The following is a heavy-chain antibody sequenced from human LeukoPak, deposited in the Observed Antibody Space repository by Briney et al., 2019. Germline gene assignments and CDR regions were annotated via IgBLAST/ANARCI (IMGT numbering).Heavy chain of an antibody. CDR1: GATFSGYY. D-gene: IGHD2-2*01. Sequence: SDPLSPSCAAYGATFSGYYCSLLRQPPGEGLGWIGEINHGRSTNYIPARKSRVTISVDTAKKQFALDLSSVTAADTAVYYGARGGYCSSNGCYRAIYYYYYMDVWGKGTTVTVSS. CDR2: INHGRST. CDR3: ARGGYCSSNGCYRAIYYYYYMDV. J-gene: IGHJ6*03. V-gene: IGHV4-34*01.